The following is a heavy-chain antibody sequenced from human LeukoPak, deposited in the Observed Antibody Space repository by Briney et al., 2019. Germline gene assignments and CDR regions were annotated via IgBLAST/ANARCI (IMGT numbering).Heavy chain of an antibody. CDR1: GFTVSSNY. D-gene: IGHD2-2*02. CDR2: IYSGGST. V-gene: IGHV3-66*01. CDR3: AKDGRRYCSSTSCYNLLGEYYYYMDV. Sequence: GGSLRLSCAASGFTVSSNYMSWVRQAAGKGLEWVSFIYSGGSTYYADSVKGRFTISRDNAKNTLYLQMNSLRAEDTALYYCAKDGRRYCSSTSCYNLLGEYYYYMDVWGKGTTVTVSS. J-gene: IGHJ6*03.